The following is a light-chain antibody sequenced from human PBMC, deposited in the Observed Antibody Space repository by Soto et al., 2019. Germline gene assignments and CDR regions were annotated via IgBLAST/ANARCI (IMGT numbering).Light chain of an antibody. J-gene: IGLJ3*02. Sequence: QSALTQPPSASGTPGQRVTISCSGSSSNIGTNTVNWYQQLPGTAPKLLIYDNNHRPSGVPDRFSGSKSGTSASLAISGLQSEAEADYYCAAWDDSLNGWVFGGGTKLTVL. CDR3: AAWDDSLNGWV. CDR2: DNN. V-gene: IGLV1-44*01. CDR1: SSNIGTNT.